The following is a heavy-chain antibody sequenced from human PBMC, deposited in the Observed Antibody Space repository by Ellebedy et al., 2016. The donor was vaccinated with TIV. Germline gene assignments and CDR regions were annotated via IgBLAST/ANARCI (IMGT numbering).Heavy chain of an antibody. J-gene: IGHJ4*02. CDR2: ITSAGDT. D-gene: IGHD5-24*01. CDR3: ARATSGFDY. V-gene: IGHV3-13*01. CDR1: GFTPSSHD. Sequence: PGGSLRLSCAASGFTPSSHDMHWVRQPTGKGLEWVSGITSAGDTYYLGSVKGRFIISRDSAKNSLYLQMNSLRAEDTAVYYCARATSGFDYWGQGALATVSS.